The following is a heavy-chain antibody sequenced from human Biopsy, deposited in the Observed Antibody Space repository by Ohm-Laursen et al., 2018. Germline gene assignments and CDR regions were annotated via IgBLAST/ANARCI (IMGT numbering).Heavy chain of an antibody. V-gene: IGHV1-2*02. J-gene: IGHJ3*02. D-gene: IGHD3-10*01. Sequence: GASVKVSCKAPGGTFSNYGVNWVRQAPGQGLEWMGWINPNSGNANYAQSFQGRLTVTRDTPITTAYMELTSLTSDDTAIYYCARDRMVEITVMVRADTFDMWGQGTLVSVSS. CDR2: INPNSGNA. CDR1: GGTFSNYG. CDR3: ARDRMVEITVMVRADTFDM.